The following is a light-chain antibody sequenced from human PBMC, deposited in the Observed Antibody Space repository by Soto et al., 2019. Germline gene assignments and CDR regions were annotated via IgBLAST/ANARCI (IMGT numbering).Light chain of an antibody. V-gene: IGKV1-39*01. J-gene: IGKJ4*01. CDR2: VAS. CDR3: QQSYSTFVT. Sequence: DIQMTQSPSSLSASVGGRVTITCRASQSISSHLNWYQQKPGKAPKLLIHVASSLQSGVPSRFSGSGSGTDFTLTISSLQPEDVATYYCQQSYSTFVTFGGGTKVEIK. CDR1: QSISSH.